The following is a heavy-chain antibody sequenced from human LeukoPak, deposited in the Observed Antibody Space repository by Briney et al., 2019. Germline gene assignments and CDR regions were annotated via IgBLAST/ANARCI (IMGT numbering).Heavy chain of an antibody. V-gene: IGHV3-23*01. D-gene: IGHD1-14*01. J-gene: IGHJ6*02. Sequence: PGGSLRLSCAASGFTFNNYAMSWVRQAPGKGLEWVSVIGGSGGTTYYADSVKGRFTISRDSSKNTLYLQMNSLRAEDTAVYYCAKVSGGGLYYDGMDVWGQGTTVTVSS. CDR1: GFTFNNYA. CDR3: AKVSGGGLYYDGMDV. CDR2: IGGSGGTT.